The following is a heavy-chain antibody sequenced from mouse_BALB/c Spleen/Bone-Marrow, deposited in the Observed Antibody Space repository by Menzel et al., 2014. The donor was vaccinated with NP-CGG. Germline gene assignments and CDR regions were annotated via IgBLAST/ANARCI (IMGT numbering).Heavy chain of an antibody. CDR1: GFNIKDTH. J-gene: IGHJ4*01. Sequence: VQLQQSGAELVKPGASVKLSCTASGFNIKDTHMHWEKQTPEQGLEWIGRIDPANGNTRYYPKFQGKATITADTSSNTACLQISRLTSEVTAVYYCARWEYYAMDYWGQGTSVTVSS. CDR2: IDPANGNT. V-gene: IGHV14-3*02. CDR3: ARWEYYAMDY. D-gene: IGHD4-1*01.